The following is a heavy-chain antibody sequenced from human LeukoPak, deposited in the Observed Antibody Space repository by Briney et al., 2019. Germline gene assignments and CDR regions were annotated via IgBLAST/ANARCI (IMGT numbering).Heavy chain of an antibody. Sequence: PGGSLRLSCAASGFTFSSYAMHWVRQAPGKGLEWVAVISYDGSNKYYADSVKGRFTISRDNSKNTLYLQMNSLRAEDTAVYYCARGIAAAGTGAFDIWGQGTMVTVSS. V-gene: IGHV3-30-3*01. CDR2: ISYDGSNK. J-gene: IGHJ3*02. CDR3: ARGIAAAGTGAFDI. CDR1: GFTFSSYA. D-gene: IGHD6-13*01.